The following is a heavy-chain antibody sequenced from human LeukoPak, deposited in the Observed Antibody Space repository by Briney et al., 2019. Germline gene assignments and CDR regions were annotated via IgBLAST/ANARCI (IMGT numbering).Heavy chain of an antibody. CDR1: GLTLSSHW. Sequence: GGSLRLSCAASGLTLSSHWMRWVRQAPGKGLEWVSAISGSGGSTYYADSVKGRFTISRDNSKNTLYLQMNSLRAEDTAVYYCAKDQNIVATISHYWGQGTLVTVSS. CDR2: ISGSGGST. D-gene: IGHD5-12*01. J-gene: IGHJ4*02. CDR3: AKDQNIVATISHY. V-gene: IGHV3-23*01.